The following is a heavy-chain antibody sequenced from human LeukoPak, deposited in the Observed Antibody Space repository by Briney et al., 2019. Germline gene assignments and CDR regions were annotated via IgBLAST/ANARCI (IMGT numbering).Heavy chain of an antibody. V-gene: IGHV4-4*09. CDR3: ARAYDILTGYSY. CDR2: IYTTGST. CDR1: GGSVSGYY. J-gene: IGHJ4*02. Sequence: SETLSLTCTVSGGSVSGYYWSWIRQPPEKGLEWIGYIYTTGSTNYNPSLKSRVTISVDTSKNQFSLKLSSVTAADTAVYYCARAYDILTGYSYWGQGTLVTVSS. D-gene: IGHD3-9*01.